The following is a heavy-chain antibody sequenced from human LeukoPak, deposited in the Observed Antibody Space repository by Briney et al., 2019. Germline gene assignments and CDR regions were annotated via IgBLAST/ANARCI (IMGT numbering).Heavy chain of an antibody. CDR1: GGTFSSYA. CDR3: ARDLVGSIAGMRSGSHAFDI. CDR2: IIPIFGTA. V-gene: IGHV1-69*13. D-gene: IGHD3-3*01. J-gene: IGHJ3*02. Sequence: ASVKVSCKASGGTFSSYAISWVRQAPGQGLEWMGGIIPIFGTANYAQKFQGRVTITADESTSTAYMELSSLRSEDTAVYYCARDLVGSIAGMRSGSHAFDIWGQGTMVTVSS.